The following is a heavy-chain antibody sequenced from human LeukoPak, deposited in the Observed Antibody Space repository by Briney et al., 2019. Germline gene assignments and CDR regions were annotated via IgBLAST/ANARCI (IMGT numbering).Heavy chain of an antibody. Sequence: GGSLRLSCAASGFTFSTYWMSWVRQAPGKGLEWVANIKQDGSEKHYVASVKGRFTISRDNAKNSLYLQMNSLRAEDTAVYYCARVGCTSTSCYTDSWGQGILVTVSS. V-gene: IGHV3-7*05. CDR1: GFTFSTYW. J-gene: IGHJ5*01. CDR2: IKQDGSEK. D-gene: IGHD2-2*02. CDR3: ARVGCTSTSCYTDS.